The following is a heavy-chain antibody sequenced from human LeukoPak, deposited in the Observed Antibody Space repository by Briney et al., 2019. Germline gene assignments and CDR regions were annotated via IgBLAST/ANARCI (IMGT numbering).Heavy chain of an antibody. Sequence: PGGSLRLSCAASGFTFSSYGMHWVRQAPGRALEWVSSITSSGTYIFYADSVKGRFTISRDNSKSTVYLQMNSLRAEDTAVFYCAKSWGVEYSSGFYIGVDYWGQGTLVTVSS. CDR3: AKSWGVEYSSGFYIGVDY. D-gene: IGHD3-22*01. J-gene: IGHJ4*02. CDR2: ITSSGTYI. CDR1: GFTFSSYG. V-gene: IGHV3-NL1*01.